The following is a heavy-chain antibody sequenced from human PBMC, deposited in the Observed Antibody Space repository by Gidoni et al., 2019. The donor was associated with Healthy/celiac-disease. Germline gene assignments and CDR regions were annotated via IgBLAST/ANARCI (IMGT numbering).Heavy chain of an antibody. CDR2: IIPIFGTA. Sequence: QVQLVQSGAEVKKPGASVKVACKAAGGTFSSYAISWVRQAPGQGLEWMGGIIPIFGTANSAQKFQGRVTITADESTSTAYLELSSLRSEDTAVYYCARGKKYYDFWSGYYTPYYYGMDVWGQGTTVTVSS. V-gene: IGHV1-69*01. J-gene: IGHJ6*02. CDR1: GGTFSSYA. CDR3: ARGKKYYDFWSGYYTPYYYGMDV. D-gene: IGHD3-3*01.